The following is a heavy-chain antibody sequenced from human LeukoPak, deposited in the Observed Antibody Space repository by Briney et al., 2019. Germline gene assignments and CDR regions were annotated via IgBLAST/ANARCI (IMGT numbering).Heavy chain of an antibody. V-gene: IGHV4-59*01. CDR2: IYYSGST. Sequence: SETLSLTCTVSGGSISSYYWSWIRQPPGKGLEWIGYIYYSGSTNYNPSLKSRVTISVDTSKNQFSLKLSSVTAADTAVYYCARNPIAARSFDYWGQGTLVTVSS. D-gene: IGHD6-6*01. J-gene: IGHJ4*02. CDR1: GGSISSYY. CDR3: ARNPIAARSFDY.